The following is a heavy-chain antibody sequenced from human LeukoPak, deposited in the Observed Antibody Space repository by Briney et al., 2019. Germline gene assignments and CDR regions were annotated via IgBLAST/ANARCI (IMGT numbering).Heavy chain of an antibody. J-gene: IGHJ4*02. CDR3: ARDSRVSGDY. CDR1: GYTFTGYY. V-gene: IGHV1-2*06. D-gene: IGHD2-2*01. Sequence: GASVKVSCKTSGYTFTGYYIHWVRQAPGQGIEWLGRIDPNSGGTSYAHNFQGRVTMTRDTSISTAYMDLSSLRSDDTAVYYCARDSRVSGDYWGQGTLVTVSS. CDR2: IDPNSGGT.